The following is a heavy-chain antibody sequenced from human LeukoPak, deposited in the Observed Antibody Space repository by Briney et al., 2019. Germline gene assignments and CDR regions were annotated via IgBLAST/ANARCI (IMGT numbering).Heavy chain of an antibody. D-gene: IGHD4/OR15-4a*01. CDR3: ARGETTMALSPFDY. CDR1: GFTFSSYG. Sequence: GGSLRLSCAASGFTFSSYGMSWVRQAPGKGLEWVSGISGSGGNTYYADSVKGRFTISRDNSKNTLYLQMSNLRAEDTAVYYCARGETTMALSPFDYWGQGTLVTVSS. J-gene: IGHJ4*02. CDR2: ISGSGGNT. V-gene: IGHV3-23*01.